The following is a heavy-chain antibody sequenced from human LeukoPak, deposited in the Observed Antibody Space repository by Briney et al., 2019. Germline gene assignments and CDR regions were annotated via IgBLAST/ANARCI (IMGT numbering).Heavy chain of an antibody. CDR1: GFTFSSYG. V-gene: IGHV3-30*18. CDR2: ISYDGSNK. Sequence: GRPLRLSCAASGFTFSSYGMHWVRQAPGKGLEWVAVISYDGSNKYYADPVKGRFTISRDNSKNTLYLQMNSRRAEDTAVYYCAKGQISEYAYQLNFDYWGQGTLVTVSS. CDR3: AKGQISEYAYQLNFDY. D-gene: IGHD2-2*01. J-gene: IGHJ4*02.